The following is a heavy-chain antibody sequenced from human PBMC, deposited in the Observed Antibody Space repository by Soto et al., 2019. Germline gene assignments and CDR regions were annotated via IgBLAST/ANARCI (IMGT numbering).Heavy chain of an antibody. CDR2: ISYDGSNK. D-gene: IGHD3-3*02. J-gene: IGHJ4*02. CDR1: GFTFSSYA. CDR3: ARAGVTPHFFDY. V-gene: IGHV3-30*14. Sequence: GGSLRLSCAASGFTFSSYAMHWVRQAPGKGLEWVAVISYDGSNKYYADSVKGRFTISRDYAKNTVDLQMNSLRVEDTAVYYCARAGVTPHFFDYWGQGTLVTVSS.